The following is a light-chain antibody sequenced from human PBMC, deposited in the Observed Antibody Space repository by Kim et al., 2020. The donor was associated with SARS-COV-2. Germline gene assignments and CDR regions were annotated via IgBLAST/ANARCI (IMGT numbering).Light chain of an antibody. CDR3: QVWDDNSDHLV. J-gene: IGLJ3*02. CDR2: YDR. CDR1: NIGSKT. V-gene: IGLV3-21*04. Sequence: SYELTQPPSVSVAPGKTARITCGGNNIGSKTVHWYQQKPGQAPVLVISYDRDRPSEIPERFSGSNSGNTAALTVSMVEAGDEADYYCQVWDDNSDHLVFGGGTKLTVL.